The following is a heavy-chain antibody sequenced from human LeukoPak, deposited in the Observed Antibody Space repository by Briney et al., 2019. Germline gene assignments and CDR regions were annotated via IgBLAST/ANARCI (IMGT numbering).Heavy chain of an antibody. V-gene: IGHV3-21*01. J-gene: IGHJ6*02. CDR2: ISSSSSYI. D-gene: IGHD4-23*01. CDR3: ARAQNEDEYGGKYYYYYYGMDV. Sequence: PGGSLRLSCAASGFTFSSYSMNWVRQAPGKGLEWVSSISSSSSYIYYADSVTGRFTISRDNAKNSLYLQMNSLRAEDTAVYYCARAQNEDEYGGKYYYYYYGMDVWGQGTAVTVSS. CDR1: GFTFSSYS.